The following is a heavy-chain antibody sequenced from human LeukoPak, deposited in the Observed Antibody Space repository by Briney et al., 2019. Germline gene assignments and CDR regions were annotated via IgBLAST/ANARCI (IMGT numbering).Heavy chain of an antibody. CDR1: GYTFTGYY. D-gene: IGHD3-10*01. V-gene: IGHV1-2*02. J-gene: IGHJ4*02. CDR2: INPNSGGT. CDR3: ARDVMVRGVIPACVY. Sequence: ASVKVSCKASGYTFTGYYMHWVRQAPGQGLEWMGWINPNSGGTNYAQKFQGRVTMTRDTSISTAYMELSRLRSDDTAVYYCARDVMVRGVIPACVYRGQGTLVTVSS.